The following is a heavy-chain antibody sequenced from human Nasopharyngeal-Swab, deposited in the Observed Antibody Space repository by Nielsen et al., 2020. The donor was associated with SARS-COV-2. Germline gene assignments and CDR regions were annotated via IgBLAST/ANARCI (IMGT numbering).Heavy chain of an antibody. CDR3: TRDLSGPVDL. V-gene: IGHV3-74*03. D-gene: IGHD1-26*01. J-gene: IGHJ4*01. CDR2: VNEDGTTI. CDR1: GFRLSDYW. Sequence: GESLKISCGSSGFRLSDYWMHWVRHVPGKGLEWVARVNEDGTTITYADSVKGRFTISRDYAKNTLFLRMRSLRDDDTAVYYCTRDLSGPVDLWGLGILVTVSS.